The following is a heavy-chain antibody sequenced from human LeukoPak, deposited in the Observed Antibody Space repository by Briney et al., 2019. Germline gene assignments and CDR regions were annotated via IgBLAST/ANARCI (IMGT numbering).Heavy chain of an antibody. V-gene: IGHV4-59*01. CDR3: ASYWELVDAFDI. Sequence: SETLSLTCTVSGGPISSYYWSWIRQPPGKGLEWIGYIYYSGSTNYNPSLKSRVTISVDTSKNQFSLKLSSVTAADTAVYYCASYWELVDAFDIWGQGTMVTVSS. J-gene: IGHJ3*02. D-gene: IGHD1-26*01. CDR2: IYYSGST. CDR1: GGPISSYY.